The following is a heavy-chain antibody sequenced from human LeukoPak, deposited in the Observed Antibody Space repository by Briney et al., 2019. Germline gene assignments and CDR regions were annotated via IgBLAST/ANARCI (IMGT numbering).Heavy chain of an antibody. Sequence: GGSLRLSCAASGFTFSSYAMHWVRQAPGKGLEWVSGISWNSGSVRYADSVKGRFTISRDNAKNSLYLQMNSLRAEDTALYYCAKDYYDSSGSYFDYWGQGTLVTVSS. D-gene: IGHD3-22*01. CDR3: AKDYYDSSGSYFDY. J-gene: IGHJ4*02. CDR2: ISWNSGSV. V-gene: IGHV3-9*01. CDR1: GFTFSSYA.